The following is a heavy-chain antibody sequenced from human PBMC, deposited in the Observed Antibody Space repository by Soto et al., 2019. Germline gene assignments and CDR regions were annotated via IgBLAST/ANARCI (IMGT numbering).Heavy chain of an antibody. CDR1: GFTFSYYA. D-gene: IGHD3-16*01. CDR3: AKDLLMMTCGRGIAQFYC. J-gene: IGHJ4*02. V-gene: IGHV3-23*01. CDR2: ISGGGDST. Sequence: EMQLLESGGGLEQPGGSLRLSCEASGFTFSYYAMSWVRQAPGKGLEWVSGISGGGDSTYYADSVKGRFTISRDNSKNTLYLQMKSLTEEDKAGYYGAKDLLMMTCGRGIAQFYCWGQGTLVPGFS.